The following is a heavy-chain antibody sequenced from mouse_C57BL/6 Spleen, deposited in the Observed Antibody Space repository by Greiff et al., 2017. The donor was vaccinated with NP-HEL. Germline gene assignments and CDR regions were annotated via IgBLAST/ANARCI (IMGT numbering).Heavy chain of an antibody. J-gene: IGHJ3*01. CDR2: IYPGSGNT. CDR1: GYTFTDYY. Sequence: QVQLKESGAELVRPGASVKLSCKASGYTFTDYYINWVNQRPGQGLEWIARIYPGSGNTYYNEKFKGKATLTAEKSSSTPYMQLSSLTSEDSAVYCCARSNPGWFAYWGQGTLVTVSA. V-gene: IGHV1-76*01. CDR3: ARSNPGWFAY.